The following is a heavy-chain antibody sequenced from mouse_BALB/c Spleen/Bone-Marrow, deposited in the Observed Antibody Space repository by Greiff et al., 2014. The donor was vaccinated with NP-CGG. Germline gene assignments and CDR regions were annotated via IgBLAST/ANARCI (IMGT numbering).Heavy chain of an antibody. CDR1: GYTFTSSW. V-gene: IGHV1S130*01. Sequence: VQVVESGSVLVRPGASVKLSCKASGYTFTSSWMHWAKQRPGQGLEWIGEIHPNSGNTNYNEKFKGKATLTVDTSSSTAYVDLSSLTSEDSAVYYCARELGRGYYFDYWGQGTTPTVSS. CDR3: ARELGRGYYFDY. CDR2: IHPNSGNT. D-gene: IGHD4-1*01. J-gene: IGHJ2*01.